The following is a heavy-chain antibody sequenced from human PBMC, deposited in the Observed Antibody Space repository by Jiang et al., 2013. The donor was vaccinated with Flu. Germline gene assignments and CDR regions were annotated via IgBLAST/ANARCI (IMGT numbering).Heavy chain of an antibody. CDR3: ARGYYDSSGYYSVPFDY. Sequence: IYYSGSTNYNPPSKSRVTISVDTSKNQFSLKLSSVTAADTAVYYCARGYYDSSGYYSVPFDYWGQGTLVTVSS. CDR2: IYYSGST. V-gene: IGHV4-59*09. D-gene: IGHD3-22*01. J-gene: IGHJ4*02.